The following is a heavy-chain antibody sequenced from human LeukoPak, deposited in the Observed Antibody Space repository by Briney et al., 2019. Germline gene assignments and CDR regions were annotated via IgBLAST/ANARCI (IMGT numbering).Heavy chain of an antibody. V-gene: IGHV3-30*18. CDR1: GFTFSSYG. Sequence: HTGGSLRLSCAASGFTFSSYGMHWVRQAPGKGLEGVAVISYDGNNKYYADSVKGRFTISRDNSKNTLYLQMNSLRAEDTAVYYCAKDYYDILTGYYGPDYWGQGTLVTVSS. CDR3: AKDYYDILTGYYGPDY. D-gene: IGHD3-9*01. CDR2: ISYDGNNK. J-gene: IGHJ4*02.